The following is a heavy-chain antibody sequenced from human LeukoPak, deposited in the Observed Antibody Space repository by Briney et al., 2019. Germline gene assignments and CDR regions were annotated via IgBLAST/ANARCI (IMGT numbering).Heavy chain of an antibody. V-gene: IGHV3-23*01. CDR3: AKDRTTMIVVEAFDY. CDR2: ISGSGGST. J-gene: IGHJ4*02. Sequence: TGGSLRLSCAASGFTFSSYAMSWVRQAPGKGLEWVSAISGSGGSTYYADSVKGRFTISRDNSKSTLYLQMNSLRAEDTAVYYCAKDRTTMIVVEAFDYWGQGTLVTVSS. D-gene: IGHD3-22*01. CDR1: GFTFSSYA.